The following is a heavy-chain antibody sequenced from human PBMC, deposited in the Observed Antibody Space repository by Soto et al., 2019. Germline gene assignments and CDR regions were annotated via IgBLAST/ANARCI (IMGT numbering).Heavy chain of an antibody. Sequence: EVQLLESGGGLAQPGGSLRLSCAASGFIFSTYAMSWVRQAPGKGLEWVSTISGSGANTYYAASVRGRFTISRDNSKNTRYLQVNVLRGEDTAVYYCAKERVYNWNDPFDYWGKGTRVTFYS. CDR3: AKERVYNWNDPFDY. D-gene: IGHD1-1*01. V-gene: IGHV3-23*01. CDR2: ISGSGANT. J-gene: IGHJ4*02. CDR1: GFIFSTYA.